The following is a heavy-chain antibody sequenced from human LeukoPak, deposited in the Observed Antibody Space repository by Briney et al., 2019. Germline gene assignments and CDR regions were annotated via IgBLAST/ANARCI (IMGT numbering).Heavy chain of an antibody. CDR1: EYTFTGYY. J-gene: IGHJ3*02. Sequence: GASVKVSCKASEYTFTGYYMHWVRQAPGQGLEWMGWINPNSGATDYAQKFQGRVTMTRDTSISTAYMELSRLRSDDTAVYYCAREGRGWAFDIWGQGTMVTVSS. CDR3: AREGRGWAFDI. V-gene: IGHV1-2*02. D-gene: IGHD2-15*01. CDR2: INPNSGAT.